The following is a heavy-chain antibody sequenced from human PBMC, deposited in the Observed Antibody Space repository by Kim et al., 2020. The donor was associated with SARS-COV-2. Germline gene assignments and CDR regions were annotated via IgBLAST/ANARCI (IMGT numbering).Heavy chain of an antibody. J-gene: IGHJ4*02. CDR3: AKGFED. V-gene: IGHV3-23*01. CDR2: SGGST. Sequence: SGGSTYYADSLKGRFTISRDNSKTTLYLQMNSLRAEDTAVYYCAKGFEDWGQGTLVTVSS.